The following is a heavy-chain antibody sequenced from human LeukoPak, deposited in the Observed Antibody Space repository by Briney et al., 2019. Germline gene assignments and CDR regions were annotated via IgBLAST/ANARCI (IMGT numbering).Heavy chain of an antibody. CDR2: ISSSSSTI. CDR1: GFTFSSYS. J-gene: IGHJ3*02. CDR3: AREGFVGATSAFDI. Sequence: GGSLRLSCAASGFTFSSYSMNWVRQAPGKGLGWVSYISSSSSTIYYADSVKGRFTISRDNAKNSLYLQMNSLRAEDTAVYYCAREGFVGATSAFDIWGQGTMVTVSS. V-gene: IGHV3-48*04. D-gene: IGHD1-26*01.